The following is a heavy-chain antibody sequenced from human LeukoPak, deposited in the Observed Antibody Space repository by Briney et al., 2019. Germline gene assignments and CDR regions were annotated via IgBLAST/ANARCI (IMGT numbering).Heavy chain of an antibody. CDR1: GYTFTGYY. Sequence: ASVKVSCKASGYTFTGYYMHWVRQAPGQGLEWMGWINPNSGGTNYAQKFQGRVTMTRNTSISTAYMELSSLRSEDTAVYYCARGYYGSGSLEVWGQGTLVTVSS. J-gene: IGHJ4*02. CDR2: INPNSGGT. CDR3: ARGYYGSGSLEV. D-gene: IGHD3-10*01. V-gene: IGHV1-2*02.